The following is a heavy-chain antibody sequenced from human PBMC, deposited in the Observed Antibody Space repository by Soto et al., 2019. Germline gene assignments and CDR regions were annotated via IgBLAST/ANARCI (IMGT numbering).Heavy chain of an antibody. CDR2: INPKSGGT. CDR1: GYSFTDYH. J-gene: IGHJ6*02. D-gene: IGHD2-8*01. Sequence: SVKVSCKASGYSFTDYHIHWVRQAPGQGLEWLGRINPKSGGTSTAQKFQGWVTMTTDTSISTASMELTRLTSDDTAIYYCAWGDSTDCSNGVCSFFYNHDMDVWGQGTTVTVSS. CDR3: AWGDSTDCSNGVCSFFYNHDMDV. V-gene: IGHV1-2*04.